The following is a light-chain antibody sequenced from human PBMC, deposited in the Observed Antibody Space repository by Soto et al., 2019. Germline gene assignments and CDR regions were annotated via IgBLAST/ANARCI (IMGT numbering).Light chain of an antibody. CDR3: QQYGSLPGA. CDR2: GAS. CDR1: LTVSINY. V-gene: IGKV3-20*01. J-gene: IGKJ3*01. Sequence: EIVLTRSPGTLSLSPGERATLSCRASLTVSINYLAWYQQKPGQAPRLLIYGASNRATGIPDRFSGSGSGTDFTLTISRLEPEDFAVYYRQQYGSLPGAFGPGTKVDIK.